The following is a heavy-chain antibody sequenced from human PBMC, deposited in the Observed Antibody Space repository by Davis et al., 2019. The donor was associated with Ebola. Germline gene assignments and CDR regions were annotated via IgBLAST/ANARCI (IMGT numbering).Heavy chain of an antibody. Sequence: GESLKISCAASGFTFSSYAMHWVRQAPGKGLEWVAVISYDGSNKYYADSVKGRFTISRDNSKNTLYLQMNSLRAEDTAVYYCARVGYIVVVPAAALEPYYMDVWGKGTTVTVSS. D-gene: IGHD2-2*01. CDR1: GFTFSSYA. V-gene: IGHV3-30-3*01. J-gene: IGHJ6*03. CDR2: ISYDGSNK. CDR3: ARVGYIVVVPAAALEPYYMDV.